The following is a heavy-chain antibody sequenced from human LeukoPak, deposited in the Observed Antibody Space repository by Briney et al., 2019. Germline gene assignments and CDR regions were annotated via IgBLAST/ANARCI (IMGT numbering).Heavy chain of an antibody. CDR2: VTDSGGST. CDR3: AKGGIRSIDH. D-gene: IGHD3-16*01. Sequence: GGSLRLSCAASGFTFRDYAMGWVRQAPGKGLGWVSVVTDSGGSTYYADSVKGRFTISRDNRKNTLYLQMNSLRAEDTALYYCAKGGIRSIDHWGQGTLVTVSS. V-gene: IGHV3-23*01. J-gene: IGHJ4*02. CDR1: GFTFRDYA.